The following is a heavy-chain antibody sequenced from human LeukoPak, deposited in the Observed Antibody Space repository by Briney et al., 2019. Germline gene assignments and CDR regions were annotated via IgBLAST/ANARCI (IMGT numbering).Heavy chain of an antibody. V-gene: IGHV5-51*01. CDR1: GYSFTNYW. CDR3: TRQHSEGPHDFWSGYNPH. D-gene: IGHD3-3*01. CDR2: INPGDSDI. J-gene: IGHJ4*02. Sequence: GESLKISCKGSGYSFTNYWIGWVRQMPGKGLEWMGIINPGDSDIRYNPSFQGQVTISADKSISTAYLQWSSLKASDTAMYYCTRQHSEGPHDFWSGYNPHWGQGTLVTVSS.